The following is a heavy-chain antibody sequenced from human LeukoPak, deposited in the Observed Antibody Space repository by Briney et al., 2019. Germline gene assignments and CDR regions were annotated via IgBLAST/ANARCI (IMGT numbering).Heavy chain of an antibody. CDR3: ARTATDTGEFDY. J-gene: IGHJ4*02. CDR1: GFTFSAHY. V-gene: IGHV3-21*01. D-gene: IGHD6-13*01. CDR2: ISSSSGSI. Sequence: PGGSLRLSCAASGFTFSAHYMNWVRQAPGKGLECVSSISSSSGSIYYADSVKGRFTISRDDAKNSLYLQMNSLRAEDTAVYYCARTATDTGEFDYWGQGTLVTVSS.